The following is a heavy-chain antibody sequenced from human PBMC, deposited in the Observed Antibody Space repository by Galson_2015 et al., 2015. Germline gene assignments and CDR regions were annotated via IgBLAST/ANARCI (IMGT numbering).Heavy chain of an antibody. CDR1: GFTFSTYS. V-gene: IGHV3-48*02. CDR2: ISSSATI. D-gene: IGHD4-17*01. Sequence: SLRLSCAASGFTFSTYSMNWVRQAPAMGLEWISHISSSATIWYADSVKGRFTISRDTGKNSVYLQMNSLRDEDTAVYYCARDLYGDYAFDYWGQGTLVTVSS. CDR3: ARDLYGDYAFDY. J-gene: IGHJ4*02.